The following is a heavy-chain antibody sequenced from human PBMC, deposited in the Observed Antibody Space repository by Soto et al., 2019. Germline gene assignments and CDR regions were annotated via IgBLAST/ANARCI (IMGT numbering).Heavy chain of an antibody. J-gene: IGHJ6*02. Sequence: PGESLRLSCTASGFSFGDYAVSWFRQAPGKGLEWVGVIRSKGFGGTTEYAASVKGRFSISRDDSKSIAYLEMNSLKTEDTAVYYCARNSSDYYDRSGYYNGMDVWGQGTTVTVSS. CDR2: IRSKGFGGTT. CDR3: ARNSSDYYDRSGYYNGMDV. V-gene: IGHV3-49*03. CDR1: GFSFGDYA. D-gene: IGHD3-22*01.